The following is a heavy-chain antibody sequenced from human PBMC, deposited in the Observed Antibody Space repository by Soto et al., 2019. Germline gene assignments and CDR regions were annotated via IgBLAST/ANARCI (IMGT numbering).Heavy chain of an antibody. D-gene: IGHD4-17*01. CDR2: MNPNSGYT. CDR1: GYTFTSYD. CDR3: ARTDGDLDY. Sequence: GASVKVSCKTSGYTFTSYDINWVRQATGQGLEWMGWMNPNSGYTGHTQKFQGRVTMTRDTSISTAYMELSSLRSEDTAVYYCARTDGDLDYWGQGTLVTVSS. V-gene: IGHV1-8*01. J-gene: IGHJ4*02.